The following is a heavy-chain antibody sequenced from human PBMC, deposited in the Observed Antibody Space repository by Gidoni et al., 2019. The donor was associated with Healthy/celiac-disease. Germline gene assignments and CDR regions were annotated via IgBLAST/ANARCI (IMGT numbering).Heavy chain of an antibody. J-gene: IGHJ6*02. D-gene: IGHD2-21*02. Sequence: QVQLVQSGAEVKKPGASVKVSCTASGYTFTGYSMHWVRQAPGQGLEWMGRINPNSGGTNYAQKFQGRVTMTRDTSISTAYMELSRLRSDDTAVYYCAREEVVTAAQDIYYYYGMDVWGQGTTVTVSS. CDR1: GYTFTGYS. CDR2: INPNSGGT. CDR3: AREEVVTAAQDIYYYYGMDV. V-gene: IGHV1-2*06.